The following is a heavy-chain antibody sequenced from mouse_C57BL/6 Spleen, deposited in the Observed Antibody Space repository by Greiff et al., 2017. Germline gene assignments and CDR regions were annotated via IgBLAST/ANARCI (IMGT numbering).Heavy chain of an antibody. CDR1: GFTFSSYA. CDR3: AREHWDDGVAY. J-gene: IGHJ3*01. V-gene: IGHV5-4*01. CDR2: ISDGGSYT. Sequence: EVMLVESGGGLVKPGGSLKLSCAASGFTFSSYAMSWVRQTPEKRLEWVATISDGGSYTYYPDNVKGRFTISRDNAKNNLYLQMSHLKSEDTAMYYCAREHWDDGVAYWGQGTLVTVSA. D-gene: IGHD4-1*01.